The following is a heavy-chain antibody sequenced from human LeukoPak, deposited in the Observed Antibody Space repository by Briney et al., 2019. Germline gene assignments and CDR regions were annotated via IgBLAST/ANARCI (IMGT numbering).Heavy chain of an antibody. V-gene: IGHV3-23*01. Sequence: GSLRLSCAASGFTITSYAMSWLRQAPGKGPEWVAGISATGASGGSTHYADSVKGRFTVSRDDSKNTLYLQMNSLRDEDTAVHSCAKTPRDGQFNWLDPWGQGTLVTVSS. CDR3: AKTPRDGQFNWLDP. CDR1: GFTITSYA. D-gene: IGHD6-19*01. CDR2: ISATGASGGST. J-gene: IGHJ5*02.